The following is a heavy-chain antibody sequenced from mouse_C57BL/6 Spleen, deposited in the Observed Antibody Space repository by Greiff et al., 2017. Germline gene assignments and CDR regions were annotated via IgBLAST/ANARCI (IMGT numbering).Heavy chain of an antibody. D-gene: IGHD1-1*02. J-gene: IGHJ4*01. CDR2: IWTGGGS. Sequence: VQLQQSGPGLVAPSQSLSITCTVSGFSLTSYAISWVRQPPGKGLEWLGVIWTGGGSHYNSALKSRLSISKDNSKSQVVLKKNSLQTDDTTRYYYARSPGRVGYAMDNRGQGTSVTVSS. CDR1: GFSLTSYA. CDR3: ARSPGRVGYAMDN. V-gene: IGHV2-9-1*01.